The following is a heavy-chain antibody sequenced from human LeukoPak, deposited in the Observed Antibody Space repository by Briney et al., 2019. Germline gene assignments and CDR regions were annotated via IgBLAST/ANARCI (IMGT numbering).Heavy chain of an antibody. D-gene: IGHD5-18*01. V-gene: IGHV3-23*01. J-gene: IGHJ1*01. Sequence: GGSLRLSCAASGFTFRTYVMTWVRQAPGKGLEWVSTITASGNGTHYADSVKGRFTVSRDNSKNIVYLQMNSLRAEDTALYYCAKDIQAANWGQGTLVTVSS. CDR2: ITASGNGT. CDR1: GFTFRTYV. CDR3: AKDIQAAN.